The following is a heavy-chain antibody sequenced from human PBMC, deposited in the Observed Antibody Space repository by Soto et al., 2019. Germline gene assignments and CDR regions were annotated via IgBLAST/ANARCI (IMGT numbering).Heavy chain of an antibody. J-gene: IGHJ5*02. CDR2: IIPIFGTA. CDR3: ARMETFGSLNWFDP. Sequence: GTSVKVTCKASGGTFSSYAISWVRQALGQGLEWMGGIIPIFGTANYAQKFQGRVTMTRDISIATAYMELSSLRSDDTAIYYCARMETFGSLNWFDPWGQGTLVTVSS. D-gene: IGHD3-16*01. V-gene: IGHV1-69*05. CDR1: GGTFSSYA.